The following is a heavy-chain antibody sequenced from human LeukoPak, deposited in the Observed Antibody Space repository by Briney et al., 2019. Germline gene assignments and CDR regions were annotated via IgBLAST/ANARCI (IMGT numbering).Heavy chain of an antibody. J-gene: IGHJ4*02. CDR1: GCTFSSYA. CDR3: ATIRAGYSSSWYGYWDY. Sequence: GASVKVSCKASGCTFSSYAISWVRQAPGQGLEWMGGIIPIFGTANYAQKFQGRVTITADESTSTAYMELSSLRSEDRAVYYCATIRAGYSSSWYGYWDYWGQGTLVTVSS. V-gene: IGHV1-69*13. D-gene: IGHD6-13*01. CDR2: IIPIFGTA.